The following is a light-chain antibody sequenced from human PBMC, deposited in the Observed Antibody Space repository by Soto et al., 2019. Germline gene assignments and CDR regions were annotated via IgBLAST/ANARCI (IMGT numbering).Light chain of an antibody. CDR3: QQRSNWPPWT. CDR1: QSVSSY. Sequence: EIVLTQSPATLSLSPGERATLSCRASQSVSSYLAWYQQKPGQAPRLLIYDASNRATGIPARFSGSGSGTDFTLTTSSLEPEDFAVYYCQQRSNWPPWTFGQGTRWIS. CDR2: DAS. V-gene: IGKV3-11*01. J-gene: IGKJ1*01.